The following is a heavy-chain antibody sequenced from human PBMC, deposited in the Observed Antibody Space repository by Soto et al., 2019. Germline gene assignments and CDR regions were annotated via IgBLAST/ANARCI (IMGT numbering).Heavy chain of an antibody. Sequence: QVQLQESGPGLVKPSQTLSLTCTVSGGSISSGDYYWTWIRQPPGKGLEWIGYIYYSGSTYYNPSLKSRVTISVDTSKNQFSLKLSSVTAADTAVYYRARADYDSSGYYLNWFDPWGQGTLVTVSS. V-gene: IGHV4-30-4*01. J-gene: IGHJ5*02. CDR3: ARADYDSSGYYLNWFDP. D-gene: IGHD3-22*01. CDR2: IYYSGST. CDR1: GGSISSGDYY.